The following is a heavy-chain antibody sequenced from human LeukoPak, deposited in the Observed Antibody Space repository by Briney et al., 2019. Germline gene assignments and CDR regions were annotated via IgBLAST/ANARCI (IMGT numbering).Heavy chain of an antibody. CDR1: GGSFSGYY. D-gene: IGHD3-10*01. CDR2: INHSGST. V-gene: IGHV4-34*01. J-gene: IGHJ1*01. CDR3: ARGITRGVPNQH. Sequence: PSETLSLTCAVYGGSFSGYYWSWIRQPPGKGLEWIGEINHSGSTNYNPSLKSRVTISVDTSKNQFSLKLSSVTAADTAVYYCARGITRGVPNQHWGQGTLVTVSS.